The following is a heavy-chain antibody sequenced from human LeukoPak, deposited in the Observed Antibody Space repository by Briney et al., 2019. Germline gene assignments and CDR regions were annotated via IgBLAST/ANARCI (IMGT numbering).Heavy chain of an antibody. CDR3: ARTLAKGGSESGSYFGY. J-gene: IGHJ4*02. CDR1: GFTFSSYW. CDR2: IKQDGSEK. Sequence: GGSLRLSCAASGFTFSSYWMSWVRQAPGKGLEWVANIKQDGSEKYYVDSVKGRFTISRDNAKNSLYLQMNSLRAEDTAVYYCARTLAKGGSESGSYFGYWGQGTLVTVSS. D-gene: IGHD1-26*01. V-gene: IGHV3-7*03.